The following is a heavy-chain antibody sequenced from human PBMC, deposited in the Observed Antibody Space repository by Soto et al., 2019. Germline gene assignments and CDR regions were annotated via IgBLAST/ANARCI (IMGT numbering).Heavy chain of an antibody. V-gene: IGHV3-23*01. D-gene: IGHD7-27*01. CDR3: AKAWGIDY. CDR2: ISGSGSST. CDR1: GFTFSSYT. Sequence: EVQLLESGGGLVEPGGSRRLSCAASGFTFSSYTMSWVRQAPGKGLEWVSTISGSGSSTYSADSVKDRFTISRDNSKNTLYLEMNSLRVEDTAIYYCAKAWGIDYWGQGTLVTVSS. J-gene: IGHJ4*02.